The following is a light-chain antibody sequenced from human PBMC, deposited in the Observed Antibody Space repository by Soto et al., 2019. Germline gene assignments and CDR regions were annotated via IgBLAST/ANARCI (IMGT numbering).Light chain of an antibody. CDR2: WAS. Sequence: DIVMTQSPDSLAVSLGERATINCKSSQTLLYSSNNKNYLVWYQQKPGQPPKLLISWASTRESGVPDRFSGSGSGTDYTLTISSLQAEDVGVYYCQQYYNTPYTFGQGTKLEIK. V-gene: IGKV4-1*01. J-gene: IGKJ2*01. CDR3: QQYYNTPYT. CDR1: QTLLYSSNNKNY.